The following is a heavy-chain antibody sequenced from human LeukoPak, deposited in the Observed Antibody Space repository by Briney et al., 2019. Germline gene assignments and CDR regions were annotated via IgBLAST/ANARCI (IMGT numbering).Heavy chain of an antibody. D-gene: IGHD2-15*01. CDR1: GFTFSNYA. V-gene: IGHV4-34*01. CDR3: ASLSGYGMDV. J-gene: IGHJ6*02. CDR2: INHSGST. Sequence: PGKSLRLSCAASGFTFSNYAIHWVRQPPGKGLEWIGEINHSGSTNYNPSLKSRVTISVDTSKNQFSLKLSSVTAADTAVYYCASLSGYGMDVWGQGTTVTVSS.